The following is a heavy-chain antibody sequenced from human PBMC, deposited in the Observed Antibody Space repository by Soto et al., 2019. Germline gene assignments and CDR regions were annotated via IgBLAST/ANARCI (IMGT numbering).Heavy chain of an antibody. CDR1: GGSISSGAYY. CDR2: IYYSGST. Sequence: PSETLSLTCTVSGGSISSGAYYWSWIRQPPGKGLEWIGYIYYSGSTYYNPSLKRRVTISVDTSKNQFSLKLSSVTAADTAVYYCSRDSYYDFWSGYPESYYYYYGMDVWGQGTTVTVSS. J-gene: IGHJ6*02. CDR3: SRDSYYDFWSGYPESYYYYYGMDV. V-gene: IGHV4-30-4*01. D-gene: IGHD3-3*01.